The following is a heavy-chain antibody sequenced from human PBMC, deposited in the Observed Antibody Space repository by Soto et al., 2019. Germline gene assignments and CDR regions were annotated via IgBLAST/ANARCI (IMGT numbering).Heavy chain of an antibody. J-gene: IGHJ5*02. V-gene: IGHV3-21*01. D-gene: IGHD3-22*01. Sequence: GGSQRLSYAASGFTFSTYGMNWVRQAPGKGLEWLSSISDSGHYIYYADSVKGRFTISRDNAKNSLFLQMNSLGGEDTAVYYCARSGLALPYSASHWFDPWGHGTLVTVSS. CDR3: ARSGLALPYSASHWFDP. CDR1: GFTFSTYG. CDR2: ISDSGHYI.